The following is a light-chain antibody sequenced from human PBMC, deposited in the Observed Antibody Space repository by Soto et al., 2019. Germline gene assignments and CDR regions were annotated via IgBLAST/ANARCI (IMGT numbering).Light chain of an antibody. CDR1: QSISTW. J-gene: IGKJ1*01. CDR3: QQYNSFWT. Sequence: DIQMTQSPSTLSASVGDRVTITCRASQSISTWLAWYQQKPGKAPMLLINDAFYLERGVPSRFSGSGSGTEFTLTISSLQPDDLATYYCQQYNSFWTFGQGTKVEI. V-gene: IGKV1-5*01. CDR2: DAF.